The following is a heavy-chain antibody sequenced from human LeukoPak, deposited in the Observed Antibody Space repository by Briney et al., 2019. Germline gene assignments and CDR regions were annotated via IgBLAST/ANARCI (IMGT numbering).Heavy chain of an antibody. V-gene: IGHV3-30*18. CDR2: ISYDGSNK. J-gene: IGHJ4*02. CDR3: AKDWANIVVVPAAMLRAHYFDY. D-gene: IGHD2-2*01. CDR1: GFIFSSYG. Sequence: GGSLRPSCAAFGFIFSSYGMHWVRQAPGKGLEWVAVISYDGSNKYYADSVKGRFTISRDNSKNTLYLQMNSLRAEDTAVYYCAKDWANIVVVPAAMLRAHYFDYWGQGTLVTVSS.